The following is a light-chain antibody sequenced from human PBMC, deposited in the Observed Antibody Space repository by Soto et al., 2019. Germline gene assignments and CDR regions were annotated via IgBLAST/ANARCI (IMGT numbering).Light chain of an antibody. CDR3: QSYDSSLSGYV. CDR2: EVN. J-gene: IGLJ1*01. Sequence: QSVLTQPASVSGSPGQSVTISCTGTSSDVGGYDYVSWYQQHPGTAPKLMLYEVNNRPSGVSNRFSGSKSGNTASLTISGLQAEDEADYYCQSYDSSLSGYVFGAGTKVTVL. V-gene: IGLV2-14*01. CDR1: SSDVGGYDY.